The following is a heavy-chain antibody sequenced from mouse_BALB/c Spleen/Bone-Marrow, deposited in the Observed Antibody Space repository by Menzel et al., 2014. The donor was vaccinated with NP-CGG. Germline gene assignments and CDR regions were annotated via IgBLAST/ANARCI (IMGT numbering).Heavy chain of an antibody. CDR3: ARRLRSAMDY. D-gene: IGHD1-1*01. CDR1: GFNIKDTY. V-gene: IGHV14-3*02. Sequence: VQLKESGAELVKPGASVKLSCTASGFNIKDTYIHRVKQRPEQGLEWIGRIDPANGNTKYDPKFQGKATITADTSSNPAYLQLSSLTSEDTAVYYCARRLRSAMDYWGQGTSVTVSS. J-gene: IGHJ4*01. CDR2: IDPANGNT.